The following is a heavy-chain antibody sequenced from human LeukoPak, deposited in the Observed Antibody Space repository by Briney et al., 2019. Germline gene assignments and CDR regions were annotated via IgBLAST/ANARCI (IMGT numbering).Heavy chain of an antibody. J-gene: IGHJ4*02. D-gene: IGHD3-22*01. CDR2: IKQDGSEK. CDR1: GFTFSRYW. Sequence: QPGGSLRLSCAASGFTFSRYWMSWVRQAPGKGLEWVANIKQDGSEKYYVDSVKGRFTISRDNAKNSLYLQMNSLRAEDTAVYYCARDNYYYDSSGYYYFFDYWGQGTLVTVSS. CDR3: ARDNYYYDSSGYYYFFDY. V-gene: IGHV3-7*01.